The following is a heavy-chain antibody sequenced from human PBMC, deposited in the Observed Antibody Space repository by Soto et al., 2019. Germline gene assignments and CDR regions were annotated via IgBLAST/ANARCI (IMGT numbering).Heavy chain of an antibody. J-gene: IGHJ4*02. Sequence: EVQLVESGGGLVRPGGSLSLSCAASGFTFSTYEMNWVRQAPGKGLEWVSCSSSSGSTIYYADSVKGRFTISRDNAKKSLYLQMNSLRDEDTDVYYCARDLGGYSCSWYYFDYWGQGTLVTVSS. CDR1: GFTFSTYE. V-gene: IGHV3-48*03. CDR2: SSSSGSTI. D-gene: IGHD6-13*01. CDR3: ARDLGGYSCSWYYFDY.